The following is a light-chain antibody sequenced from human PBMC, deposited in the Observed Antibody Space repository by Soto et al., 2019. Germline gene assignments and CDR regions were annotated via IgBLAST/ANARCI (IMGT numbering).Light chain of an antibody. Sequence: IQVTQSQSSVSAAVVDRVIITLRSSQAIAAYLAWYQNKPGRAPELLIHAASSLQSGVPSRFSGSGSGTDFTLTINSLQPEDFATYYCQQAYSFPINCGQGTRLEIK. CDR3: QQAYSFPIN. J-gene: IGKJ5*01. V-gene: IGKV1-12*01. CDR1: QAIAAY. CDR2: AAS.